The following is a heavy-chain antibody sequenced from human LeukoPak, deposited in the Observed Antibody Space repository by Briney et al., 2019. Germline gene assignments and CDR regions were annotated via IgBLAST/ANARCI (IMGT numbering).Heavy chain of an antibody. D-gene: IGHD3-3*01. CDR2: IYYSGST. Sequence: SETLSLTCTVSGGSISSYYWSWIRQPPGKGLEWIGYIYYSGSTNYNPSLKSRVTISVDTSKNQFSLKLSSVTAADTAVYYCARTNYVFWSGYFPVFDYWGQGTLVTVSS. CDR3: ARTNYVFWSGYFPVFDY. V-gene: IGHV4-59*01. CDR1: GGSISSYY. J-gene: IGHJ4*02.